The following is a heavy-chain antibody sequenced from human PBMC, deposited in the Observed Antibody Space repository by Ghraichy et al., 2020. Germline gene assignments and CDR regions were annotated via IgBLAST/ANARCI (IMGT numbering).Heavy chain of an antibody. V-gene: IGHV1-2*02. CDR2: INPNSGGT. CDR3: ARGDYYDSSGMGDY. Sequence: ASVKVSCKASGYTFTGYYMHWVRQAPGQGLEWMGWINPNSGGTNYAQKFQGRVTMTRDTSISTAYMELSRLRSDDTAVYYCARGDYYDSSGMGDYWAQGALFTVSS. CDR1: GYTFTGYY. J-gene: IGHJ4*02. D-gene: IGHD3-22*01.